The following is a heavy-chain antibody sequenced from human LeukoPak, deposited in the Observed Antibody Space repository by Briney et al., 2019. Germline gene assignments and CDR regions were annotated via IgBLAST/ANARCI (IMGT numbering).Heavy chain of an antibody. CDR1: GFIFSNYA. CDR2: ISGGGGGT. J-gene: IGHJ2*01. D-gene: IGHD2-15*01. V-gene: IGHV3-23*01. CDR3: ARVYIEGYFDL. Sequence: PGGSLRLSCAASGFIFSNYAMSWVRQAPGKGPEWVSGISGGGGGTYYADSVKGRFTISRANSKNTLYLQMKSLRVDDTAVYYCARVYIEGYFDLWGRGALVTVSS.